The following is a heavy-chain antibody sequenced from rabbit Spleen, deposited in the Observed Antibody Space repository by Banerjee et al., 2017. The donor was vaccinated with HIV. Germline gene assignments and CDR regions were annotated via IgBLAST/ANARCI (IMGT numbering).Heavy chain of an antibody. D-gene: IGHD1-1*01. J-gene: IGHJ4*01. CDR2: IYTDNSKT. Sequence: LVESGGGLVKPGASLTLTCKASGFSFSRGYDMCWVRQAPGKGLEWIACIYTDNSKTYYANWAKGRFTVSKTSSPSVTLQMTSLTVADTATYFCARDVGSGPYIDGYFNLWGPGTLVTVS. CDR3: ARDVGSGPYIDGYFNL. CDR1: GFSFSRGYD. V-gene: IGHV1S40*01.